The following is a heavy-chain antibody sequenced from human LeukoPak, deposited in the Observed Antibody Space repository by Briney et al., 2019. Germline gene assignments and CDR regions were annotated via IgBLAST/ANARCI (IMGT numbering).Heavy chain of an antibody. J-gene: IGHJ5*02. V-gene: IGHV5-51*01. CDR3: ARGRIAAAGGFNWFDP. CDR2: IYPGDSDT. CDR1: GYSFTSYW. D-gene: IGHD6-13*01. Sequence: GESLKISCKGSGYSFTSYWIGWVRQMPGKGLEWMGIIYPGDSDTRYSPSFQGQVTISADKSISTAYLQWSSLKASDTAMYYCARGRIAAAGGFNWFDPWGQGTLVTVSS.